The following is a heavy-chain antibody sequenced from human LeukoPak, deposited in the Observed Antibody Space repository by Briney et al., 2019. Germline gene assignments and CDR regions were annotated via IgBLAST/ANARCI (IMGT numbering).Heavy chain of an antibody. V-gene: IGHV4-59*12. D-gene: IGHD3-22*01. Sequence: SETLSLTCTVSGGSISSYFWSWIRQPPGKGLEWIGYIYSSGNTNYIPSLKSRVTISIDTSKNQFSLKLSSVTAADTAVYYCASDYYDSSGYSSDWGQGTLVTVSS. CDR1: GGSISSYF. CDR2: IYSSGNT. CDR3: ASDYYDSSGYSSD. J-gene: IGHJ4*02.